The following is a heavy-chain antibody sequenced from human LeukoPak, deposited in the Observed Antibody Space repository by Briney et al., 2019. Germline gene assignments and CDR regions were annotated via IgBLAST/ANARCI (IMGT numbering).Heavy chain of an antibody. D-gene: IGHD2-21*02. V-gene: IGHV5-51*01. CDR3: ARGYHVVVATATWASDAFDL. CDR2: IYPGDSDS. J-gene: IGHJ3*01. CDR1: GYNFTSHW. Sequence: GESLKISCKGSGYNFTSHWIGWVRQMPGKGLEWMGIIYPGDSDSRQSPSLRGQVTISADKSINTAYLQWNSLKASDTAMYYCARGYHVVVATATWASDAFDLWGQGTMVTVSS.